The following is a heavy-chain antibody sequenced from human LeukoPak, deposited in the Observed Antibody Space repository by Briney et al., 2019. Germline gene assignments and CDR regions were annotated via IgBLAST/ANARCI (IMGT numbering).Heavy chain of an antibody. CDR3: ARDSKNWYSDL. V-gene: IGHV3-48*03. CDR2: ISSSGSTI. CDR1: GFTFSSYE. J-gene: IGHJ2*01. Sequence: PGGSLRLSCAASGFTFSSYEMNWVRQAPGKGLEWVSYISSSGSTIYYADSVKGRFTISRDNAKNSLYLQMNSLRAEDTAVYYCARDSKNWYSDLWGRGTLVTVSS.